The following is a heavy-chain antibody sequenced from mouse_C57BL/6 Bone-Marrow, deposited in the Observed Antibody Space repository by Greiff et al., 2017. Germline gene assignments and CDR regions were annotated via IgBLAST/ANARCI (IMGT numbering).Heavy chain of an antibody. Sequence: VQLQQSGPSLVKPSQTLSLTCSVTGDSITSGYWNWIRKFPGNKLEYMGYISSSGSTYYNPSLKRRISITGDTSKTQYYLQLNSVTTEDTATYYCARESYGKSFAYWGQGTLVTVTA. J-gene: IGHJ3*01. V-gene: IGHV3-8*02. CDR2: ISSSGST. D-gene: IGHD2-1*01. CDR1: GDSITSGY. CDR3: ARESYGKSFAY.